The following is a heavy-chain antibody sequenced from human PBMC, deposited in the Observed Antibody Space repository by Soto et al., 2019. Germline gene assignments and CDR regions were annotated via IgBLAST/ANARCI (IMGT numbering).Heavy chain of an antibody. CDR3: ARVVWPYGNHNWFFDL. Sequence: PGGSLRLSCAASGFTLDDYGMSWVRQAPGKGLEWVSGINWNGGSTGYADSVKGRFTISRDNAKNSLYLQMNSLRAEDTALYYCARVVWPYGNHNWFFDLWGRGTLVTVSS. V-gene: IGHV3-20*04. J-gene: IGHJ2*01. CDR1: GFTLDDYG. CDR2: INWNGGST. D-gene: IGHD1-1*01.